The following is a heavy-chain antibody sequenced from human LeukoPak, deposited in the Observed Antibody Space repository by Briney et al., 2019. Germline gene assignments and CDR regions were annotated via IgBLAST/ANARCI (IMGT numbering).Heavy chain of an antibody. V-gene: IGHV4-61*01. J-gene: IGHJ4*02. Sequence: SETLSLTCTVSGGSVSSGSFYWSWIRQPPGKGLEWIGYIYYSGSTNYNPSLKSRVTISVDTSKNQFSLKLSSVTAADTAVYYCARALGYYDSSGRYFDYWGQGTLVTVSS. CDR3: ARALGYYDSSGRYFDY. CDR1: GGSVSSGSFY. D-gene: IGHD3-22*01. CDR2: IYYSGST.